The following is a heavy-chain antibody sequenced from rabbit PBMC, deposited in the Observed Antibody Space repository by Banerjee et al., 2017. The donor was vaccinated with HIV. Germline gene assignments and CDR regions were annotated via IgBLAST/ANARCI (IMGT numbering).Heavy chain of an antibody. CDR2: INTSSGNA. CDR1: GFSFSNRCV. V-gene: IGHV1S45*01. CDR3: ARDAGGDGYSNDL. D-gene: IGHD7-1*01. J-gene: IGHJ4*01. Sequence: QEQLEESGGDLVKPEGSLTLTCTASGFSFSNRCVMCWVRQTPGKGLEWIACINTSSGNAVYANWAKGRFTISKTSSTTVTLQMTSLTVADTATYFCARDAGGDGYSNDLWGPGTLVPVS.